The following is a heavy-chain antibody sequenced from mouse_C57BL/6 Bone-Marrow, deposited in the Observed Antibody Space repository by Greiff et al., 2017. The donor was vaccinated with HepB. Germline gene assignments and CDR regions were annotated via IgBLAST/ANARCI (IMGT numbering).Heavy chain of an antibody. D-gene: IGHD2-1*01. CDR1: GFTFSSYA. CDR2: ISDGGSYT. Sequence: EVKLVESGGGLVKPGGSLKLSCAASGFTFSSYAMSWVRQTPEKRLEWVATISDGGSYTYYPDNVKGRFTISRDNAKNNLYLQMSHLKSEDTAMYYCARDRGGNYPYFDYWGQGTTLTVSS. V-gene: IGHV5-4*01. CDR3: ARDRGGNYPYFDY. J-gene: IGHJ2*01.